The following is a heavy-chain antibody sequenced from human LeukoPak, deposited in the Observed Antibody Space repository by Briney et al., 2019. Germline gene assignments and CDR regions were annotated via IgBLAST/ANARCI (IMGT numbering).Heavy chain of an antibody. CDR2: IWSDGSNE. V-gene: IGHV3-33*06. CDR3: AKDLGSLKSGFDC. Sequence: GGSLRLSCVASGFTFSSYGMNWVRQAPGRGLEWVAVIWSDGSNEYSTDSVKGRFTVSRDNSRNTLYLQMNSLRAEDTAVYYCAKDLGSLKSGFDCWGQGTLVTVSS. CDR1: GFTFSSYG. D-gene: IGHD3-10*01. J-gene: IGHJ4*02.